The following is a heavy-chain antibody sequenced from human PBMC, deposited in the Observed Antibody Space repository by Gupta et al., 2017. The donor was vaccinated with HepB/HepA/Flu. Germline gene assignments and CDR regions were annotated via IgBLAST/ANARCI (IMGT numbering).Heavy chain of an antibody. CDR2: IFSSAT. CDR3: ATWRWEQSEFEN. J-gene: IGHJ4*02. Sequence: EVQLWESGGGLVQPGGSLRLSCTGSGFTFPNYPMSWVRQAPGKGLECVSSIFSSATEYADSVKGRFTITRDNSQNTLYLQMNSLRVEDTAIYFCATWRWEQSEFENWGQGSLVTVSS. CDR1: GFTFPNYP. V-gene: IGHV3-23*01. D-gene: IGHD1-26*01.